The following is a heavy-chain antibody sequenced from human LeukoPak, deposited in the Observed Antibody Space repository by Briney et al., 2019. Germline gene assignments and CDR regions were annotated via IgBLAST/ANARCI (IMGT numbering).Heavy chain of an antibody. D-gene: IGHD3-10*01. CDR3: ARMEVANYYGSGSYYGNWFDP. CDR2: IYYSGST. Sequence: SETLSLTCTVSGGSISSYYWSWIRQPPGKGLEWIGHIYYSGSTNYNPSLKSRVTISVDTSKNQFSLKLSSVTAADTAVYYCARMEVANYYGSGSYYGNWFDPWGQGTLVTVSS. J-gene: IGHJ5*02. V-gene: IGHV4-59*01. CDR1: GGSISSYY.